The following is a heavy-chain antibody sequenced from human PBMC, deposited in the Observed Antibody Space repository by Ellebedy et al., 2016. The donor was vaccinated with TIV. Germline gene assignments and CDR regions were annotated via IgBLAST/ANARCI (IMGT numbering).Heavy chain of an antibody. Sequence: MPSETLSLTCTVSGGSISIRDHYWSWIRQPPGKGLEWIGYIYYSGSSYYNPSLKSRVLISVDTSKNQFSLTLSSVTAADTAIYYCAREHYGGNSGYYLDSWGPGTLVTVSS. CDR3: AREHYGGNSGYYLDS. V-gene: IGHV4-30-4*01. D-gene: IGHD4-23*01. J-gene: IGHJ4*01. CDR2: IYYSGSS. CDR1: GGSISIRDHY.